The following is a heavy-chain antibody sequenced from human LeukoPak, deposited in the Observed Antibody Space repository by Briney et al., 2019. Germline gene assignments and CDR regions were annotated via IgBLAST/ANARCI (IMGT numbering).Heavy chain of an antibody. V-gene: IGHV4-59*12. J-gene: IGHJ4*02. CDR2: IHRSGSP. CDR3: AREILGGFNPGAY. Sequence: SETLSLTCTVSLDSTTSNFWSWIRQPPGKGLEWIGEIHRSGSPNYNPSLQSRVTISIDRSRNQIALELSSVTAADTAVYYCAREILGGFNPGAYWGQGTLVTVSS. D-gene: IGHD1-14*01. CDR1: LDSTTSNF.